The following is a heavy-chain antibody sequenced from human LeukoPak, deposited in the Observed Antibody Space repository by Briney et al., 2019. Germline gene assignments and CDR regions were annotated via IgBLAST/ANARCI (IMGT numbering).Heavy chain of an antibody. D-gene: IGHD3-10*01. CDR3: ARGRGYYYGSGSYGSRNDY. V-gene: IGHV4-34*01. Sequence: SETLSLTCAVSGGSFSGYYWSWIRQPPGKGLEWIGEINHSGSTNYNPSLKSRVTISVDTSKNQFSLKLSSVTAADTAVYYWARGRGYYYGSGSYGSRNDYWGQGTLVTVSS. CDR1: GGSFSGYY. J-gene: IGHJ4*02. CDR2: INHSGST.